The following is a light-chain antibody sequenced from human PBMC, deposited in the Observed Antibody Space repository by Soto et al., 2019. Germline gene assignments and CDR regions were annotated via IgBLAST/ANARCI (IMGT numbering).Light chain of an antibody. CDR3: QQTYNIQALT. CDR2: GAA. V-gene: IGKV1-39*01. J-gene: IGKJ4*02. Sequence: DIQMTQSPTSLSASVGDRVAITCRASQNIRNYLNWYQQKPGKAPKVLIYGAASLQTGVPSRFSGSGSGTNFTLTMNSQQPEDYATYYCQQTYNIQALTFGGATKVEIK. CDR1: QNIRNY.